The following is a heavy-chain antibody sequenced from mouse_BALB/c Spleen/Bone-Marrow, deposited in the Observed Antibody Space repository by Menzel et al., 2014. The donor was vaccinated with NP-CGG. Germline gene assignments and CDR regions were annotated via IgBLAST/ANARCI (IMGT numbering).Heavy chain of an antibody. CDR2: ISSGSSTI. V-gene: IGHV5-17*02. J-gene: IGHJ4*01. D-gene: IGHD1-1*01. CDR1: GFTFSSFG. CDR3: ARSGVITTGAMGC. Sequence: EVKLQESGGGLVQPGGSRKLSCAASGFTFSSFGTHWVRQAPEKGLEWVAYISSGSSTIYYADTVKGRFTISRYNPKNTLFLQMTSLRSEDTAMYYCARSGVITTGAMGCWGRGTSVNV.